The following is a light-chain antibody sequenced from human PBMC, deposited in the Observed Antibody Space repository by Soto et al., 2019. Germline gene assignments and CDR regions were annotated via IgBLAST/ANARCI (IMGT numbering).Light chain of an antibody. V-gene: IGLV2-14*01. CDR3: SSYTSSSTRV. CDR1: SSDVGDHNY. CDR2: EVN. J-gene: IGLJ2*01. Sequence: QSALTQPASVSGSPGQSITISCTGTSSDVGDHNYVSWYQHHPGKAPKLMIYEVNNRPSGVSNRFSGSKSGNTASLTISGLQAEDEADYYCSSYTSSSTRVFGGGTKVTVL.